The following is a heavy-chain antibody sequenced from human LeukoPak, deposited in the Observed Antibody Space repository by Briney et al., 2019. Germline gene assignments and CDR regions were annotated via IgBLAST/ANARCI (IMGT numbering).Heavy chain of an antibody. V-gene: IGHV4-4*02. J-gene: IGHJ5*02. CDR2: IYYSGST. D-gene: IGHD2-15*01. CDR1: GGSIFSSSW. CDR3: ARDPRYCSGGSCYSLGWFDP. Sequence: SETLSLTCAVSGGSIFSSSWWSWVRQPPGKGLEWIGSIYYSGSTYYNPSLKSRVTISVDTSKNQFSLKLSSVTAADTAVYYCARDPRYCSGGSCYSLGWFDPWGQGTLVTVSS.